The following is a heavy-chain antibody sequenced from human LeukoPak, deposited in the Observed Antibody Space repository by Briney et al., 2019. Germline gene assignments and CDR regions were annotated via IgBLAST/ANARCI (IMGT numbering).Heavy chain of an antibody. D-gene: IGHD3-16*02. CDR1: GFTFSSYA. CDR2: ISGSGGST. V-gene: IGHV3-23*01. CDR3: AKGRYTGSYSAGDY. Sequence: GGSLRLSCAASGFTFSSYAMSWVRQAPGKGLEWVSAISGSGGSTFYADSVKGRFPLSRDNSKNTLYLQMNSLRAEDTALYHCAKGRYTGSYSAGDYWGQGTLVTVSS. J-gene: IGHJ4*02.